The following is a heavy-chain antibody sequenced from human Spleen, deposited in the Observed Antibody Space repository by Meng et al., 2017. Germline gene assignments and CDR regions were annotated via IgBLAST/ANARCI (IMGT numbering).Heavy chain of an antibody. D-gene: IGHD3-9*01. Sequence: ASVKVSCKASGYTFTSYGISWVRQAPGQGLEWMGWMNPNSGNTGYAQKFQGRVTITRDTSASTAYMELSSLRSEDTAVYYCARDYYDILTGYLGWYFALWGRGTLVTVSS. CDR1: GYTFTSYG. V-gene: IGHV1-8*03. CDR3: ARDYYDILTGYLGWYFAL. J-gene: IGHJ2*01. CDR2: MNPNSGNT.